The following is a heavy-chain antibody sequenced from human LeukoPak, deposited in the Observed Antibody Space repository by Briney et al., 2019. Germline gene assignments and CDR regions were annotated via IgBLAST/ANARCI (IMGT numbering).Heavy chain of an antibody. D-gene: IGHD1-26*01. J-gene: IGHJ6*02. CDR1: GYTFTSYG. Sequence: GASVKVSCKASGYTFTSYGISWVRQAPGQGLELVGWISAYNGNTNYAQKLQGRVTMTTDTSTSTAYMELRSLRSDDTAVYYCAREGAGELLVRGHYYYYGMDVWGQGTTVTVSS. V-gene: IGHV1-18*01. CDR3: AREGAGELLVRGHYYYYGMDV. CDR2: ISAYNGNT.